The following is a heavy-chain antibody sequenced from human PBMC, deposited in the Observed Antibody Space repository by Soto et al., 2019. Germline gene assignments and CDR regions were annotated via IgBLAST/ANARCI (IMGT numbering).Heavy chain of an antibody. CDR1: GGSISSSSYY. V-gene: IGHV4-39*01. CDR2: IYYSGST. CDR3: ARPRTDYGDSHNWFDP. J-gene: IGHJ5*02. D-gene: IGHD4-17*01. Sequence: SETLSLTCTVSGGSISSSSYYWGWIRQPPGKGLEWIGSIYYSGSTYYNPSLKRRVTISVDTSKNQFSLKLSSVTAADTAVYYCARPRTDYGDSHNWFDPWGQGTLVTVSS.